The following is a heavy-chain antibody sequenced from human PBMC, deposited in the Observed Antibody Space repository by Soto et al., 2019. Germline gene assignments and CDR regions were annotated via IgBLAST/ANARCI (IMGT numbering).Heavy chain of an antibody. Sequence: QVQLVQSGAEVKKPGSSVKVSCKASGGTFSSYAISWVRQAPGQGLGWMGGIIPIFGTANYAQKFQGRVTITADESTTPAYMELSSLRSEDTAVYYCARGWVPAAINWFDPWGQGPLVTVSS. CDR3: ARGWVPAAINWFDP. CDR1: GGTFSSYA. V-gene: IGHV1-69*12. D-gene: IGHD2-2*02. J-gene: IGHJ5*02. CDR2: IIPIFGTA.